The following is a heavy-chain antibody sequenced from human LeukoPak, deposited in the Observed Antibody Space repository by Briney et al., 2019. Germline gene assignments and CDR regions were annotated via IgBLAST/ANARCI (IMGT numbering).Heavy chain of an antibody. CDR3: ARDVWTDYDILTGYPANNWFDP. D-gene: IGHD3-9*01. CDR1: GGSINSYY. J-gene: IGHJ5*02. Sequence: SETLSLTCTVSGGSINSYYWDWIRQPPGKGLEWIGYIYYSGNTNYNPSLKSRVTISVDTSKNQFSLKLSSVTAADTAVYYCARDVWTDYDILTGYPANNWFDPWGQGTLVTVSS. V-gene: IGHV4-59*01. CDR2: IYYSGNT.